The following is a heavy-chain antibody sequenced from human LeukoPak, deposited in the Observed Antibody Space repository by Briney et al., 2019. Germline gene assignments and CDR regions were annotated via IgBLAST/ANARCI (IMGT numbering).Heavy chain of an antibody. CDR3: ARSPPEANYYDSSGFDY. CDR2: IKQDGSEK. Sequence: GGSLRLSCAASGFTFSSYWMSWVRQAPGKGLEWVANIKQDGSEKYYVDSVKGRSTISRDNAKNSLYLQMNSLRAEDTAVYYCARSPPEANYYDSSGFDYWGQGTLVTVSS. D-gene: IGHD3-22*01. CDR1: GFTFSSYW. V-gene: IGHV3-7*01. J-gene: IGHJ4*02.